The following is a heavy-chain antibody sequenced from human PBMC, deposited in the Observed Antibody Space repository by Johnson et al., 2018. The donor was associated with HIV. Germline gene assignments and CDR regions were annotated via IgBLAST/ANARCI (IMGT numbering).Heavy chain of an antibody. D-gene: IGHD3-22*01. Sequence: VQLVESGGGLIQPGGSLRLSCAVSGFTVSSNYMSWVRQAPGKGLEWVSVIYTDGSTYYTDSVKGRFTISRDNSKNTLYLQMNSLRAEDTAVYYCARDVANYYDPGAFDIWGQGTMVTVSS. V-gene: IGHV3-53*01. CDR2: IYTDGST. CDR3: ARDVANYYDPGAFDI. CDR1: GFTVSSNY. J-gene: IGHJ3*02.